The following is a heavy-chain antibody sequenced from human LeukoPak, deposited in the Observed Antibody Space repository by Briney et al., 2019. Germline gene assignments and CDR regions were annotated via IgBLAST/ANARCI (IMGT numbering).Heavy chain of an antibody. V-gene: IGHV4-59*08. Sequence: PETPDLTCTVSGGSIKTYYWSWSRQSPGKGLEWIGSMSYSGTSNYIPSLKSRVSMTIDISKNQFSLKLTSVTAADTALYFCAAGPRPYYFNYMAIWGTGTTCSVSS. J-gene: IGHJ6*03. CDR3: AAGPRPYYFNYMAI. CDR1: GGSIKTYY. CDR2: MSYSGTS.